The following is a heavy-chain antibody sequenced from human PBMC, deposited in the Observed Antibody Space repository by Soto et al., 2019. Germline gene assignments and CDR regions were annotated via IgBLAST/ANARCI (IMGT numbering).Heavy chain of an antibody. D-gene: IGHD5-18*01. V-gene: IGHV1-69*12. Sequence: QVQLVQSGAEVKKPGSSVKVSCKASGGTFSTYAISWVRQAPGQGLEWMGGIIPIFGTADYEQKFQGRVTITADESTSTAYMELSSLRSEDTAVYDCESHNYGTANYYYYGMDVWGQGTTVTVSS. CDR3: ESHNYGTANYYYYGMDV. J-gene: IGHJ6*02. CDR2: IIPIFGTA. CDR1: GGTFSTYA.